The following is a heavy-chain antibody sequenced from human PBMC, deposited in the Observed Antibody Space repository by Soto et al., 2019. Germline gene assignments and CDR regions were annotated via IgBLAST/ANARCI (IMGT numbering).Heavy chain of an antibody. V-gene: IGHV3-11*01. CDR3: ARDVAYDFWSGSHGYFDY. J-gene: IGHJ4*02. D-gene: IGHD3-3*01. CDR1: GFTFSDYY. CDR2: ISSSGSTI. Sequence: GGSLRLSCAASGFTFSDYYMSWIRQAPGKGLEWVSYISSSGSTIYYADSVKGRFTISRDNAKNSLYLQMNSLRAEDTAVYYCARDVAYDFWSGSHGYFDYWGQGTLVTVSS.